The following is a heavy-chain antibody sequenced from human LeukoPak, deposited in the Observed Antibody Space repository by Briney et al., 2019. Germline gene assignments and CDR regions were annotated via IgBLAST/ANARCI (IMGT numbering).Heavy chain of an antibody. CDR3: ARFKASGSYYGTFDY. D-gene: IGHD1-26*01. CDR1: GGSISSSSYY. Sequence: SETLSLTCTVSGGSISSSSYYWGWIRQPPGKGLEWIGSIHYSGSTNYNPSLKSRVTISVDTSKNQFSLKLSSVTAADTAVYYCARFKASGSYYGTFDYWGQGTLVTVSS. V-gene: IGHV4-39*07. J-gene: IGHJ4*02. CDR2: IHYSGST.